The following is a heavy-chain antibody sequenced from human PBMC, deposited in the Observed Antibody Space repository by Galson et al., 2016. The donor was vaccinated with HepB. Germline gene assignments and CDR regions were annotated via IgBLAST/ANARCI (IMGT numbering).Heavy chain of an antibody. CDR3: ASTVYDYFWMA. D-gene: IGHD3-16*01. V-gene: IGHV4-31*03. J-gene: IGHJ6*04. Sequence: TLSLTCTVSGGSISSGGYYWSWVRQHPGEGLEWIGYIFFTGRTYYNPYNPSLRSRVTISVDTSKNQFSLKLSSVTAADTSVYYCASTVYDYFWMAWGKGTTVIVSS. CDR1: GGSISSGGYY. CDR2: IFFTGRT.